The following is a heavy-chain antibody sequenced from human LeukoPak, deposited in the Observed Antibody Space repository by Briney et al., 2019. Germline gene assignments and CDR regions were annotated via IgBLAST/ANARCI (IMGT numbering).Heavy chain of an antibody. Sequence: GASVKVSCKASGYTFTSYGISWVRQAPGQGLEWMGWISAYNGNTNYAQKFQGRVTITADESTSTAYMELSSLRSEDTAVYYCARAPSPYSSSWYGYFDYWGQGTLVTVSS. D-gene: IGHD6-13*01. CDR2: ISAYNGNT. CDR3: ARAPSPYSSSWYGYFDY. J-gene: IGHJ4*02. V-gene: IGHV1-18*01. CDR1: GYTFTSYG.